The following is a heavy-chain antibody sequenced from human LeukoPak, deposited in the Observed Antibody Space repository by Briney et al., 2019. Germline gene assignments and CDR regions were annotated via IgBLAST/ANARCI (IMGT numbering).Heavy chain of an antibody. CDR1: GFTFSGYW. J-gene: IGHJ4*02. V-gene: IGHV3-74*03. Sequence: GGSLRLSCAGSGFTFSGYWMHWVRQAPGKGLVWVSRINTDGSSTKYADSVKGRFTISRDNAKNTLYLQMNSLRAEDTAVYYCARGGYCSGGICYGLDNWGQGTLVTVSS. CDR2: INTDGSST. D-gene: IGHD2-15*01. CDR3: ARGGYCSGGICYGLDN.